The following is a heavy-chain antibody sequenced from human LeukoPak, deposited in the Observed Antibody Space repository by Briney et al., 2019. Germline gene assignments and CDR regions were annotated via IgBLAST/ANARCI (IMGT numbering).Heavy chain of an antibody. CDR2: ILASGIT. J-gene: IGHJ5*02. Sequence: SETLSLTCTVSGGSVTSDIYYWTWIRQPAGKGLEWIGRILASGITSYNPSLEGRLTISVDTAKNQFSLKSTSVTVADTAVYYCARDRGFNTARGVPSWFDPWGQGTLVTVSS. CDR3: ARDRGFNTARGVPSWFDP. CDR1: GGSVTSDIYY. D-gene: IGHD3-10*01. V-gene: IGHV4-61*02.